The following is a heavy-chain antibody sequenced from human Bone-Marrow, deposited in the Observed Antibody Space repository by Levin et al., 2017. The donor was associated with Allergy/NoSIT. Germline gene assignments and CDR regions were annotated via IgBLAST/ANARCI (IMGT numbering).Heavy chain of an antibody. J-gene: IGHJ4*02. CDR2: VKREGTEK. Sequence: GGSLRLSCIASGFTFTDVWMSWVRQAPGKGPEWVANVKREGTEKYYLDSVKGRFTISRDNAKNSVYLQMNNLRVEDTAVYYCSRNKWPWGQGTQVTVSS. CDR3: SRNKWP. D-gene: IGHD5-12*01. V-gene: IGHV3-7*01. CDR1: GFTFTDVW.